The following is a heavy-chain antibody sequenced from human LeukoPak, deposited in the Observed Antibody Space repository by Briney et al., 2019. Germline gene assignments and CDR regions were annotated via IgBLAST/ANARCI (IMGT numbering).Heavy chain of an antibody. CDR3: ARWHAAGLNFDC. J-gene: IGHJ4*02. CDR2: IKQDVSEK. Sequence: GGSLRLSCEASGFIFNSYWMSWVRQASGKGLEWVANIKQDVSEKYYVDPVKGRFTISRDNAKNSLYLQMNSLRAEDTAVYYCARWHAAGLNFDCWGQETLVAVSS. V-gene: IGHV3-7*01. CDR1: GFIFNSYW. D-gene: IGHD6-13*01.